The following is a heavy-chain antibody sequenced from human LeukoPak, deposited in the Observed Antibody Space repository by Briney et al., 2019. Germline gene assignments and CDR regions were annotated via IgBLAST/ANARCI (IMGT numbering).Heavy chain of an antibody. D-gene: IGHD3-9*01. CDR1: GFTFDDYA. Sequence: PGRSLRLSFAASGFTFDDYAMHWVRQAPGKGLEWVSGISWNSGSIGYADSVKGRFTISRDNAKNSLYLQMNSLRAEDTALYYCAKDIGRYFDWLLGAFDIWGQGTMVTVSS. CDR3: AKDIGRYFDWLLGAFDI. J-gene: IGHJ3*02. CDR2: ISWNSGSI. V-gene: IGHV3-9*01.